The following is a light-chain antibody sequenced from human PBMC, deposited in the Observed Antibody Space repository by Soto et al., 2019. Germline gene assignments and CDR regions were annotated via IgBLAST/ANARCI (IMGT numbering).Light chain of an antibody. J-gene: IGKJ1*01. Sequence: EIVMTQSPATLAGSPGETVTLSCRASQSLSGNLAWYQQKPGQAPRLLIFRASTRATGVPARFSGRGSGTEFTLTISGLQSEDFAVYSCQQNSKWPPWTFGPGTKVDIK. CDR1: QSLSGN. CDR2: RAS. V-gene: IGKV3-15*01. CDR3: QQNSKWPPWT.